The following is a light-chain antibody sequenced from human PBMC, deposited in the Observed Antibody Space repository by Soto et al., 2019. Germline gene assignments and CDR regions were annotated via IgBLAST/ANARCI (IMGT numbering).Light chain of an antibody. CDR2: RTS. V-gene: IGKV3-15*01. J-gene: IGKJ3*01. Sequence: EIVMTQSPATLSVSPGERATLSCRASQSISSNLAWYQQKPGQAPRLLMFRTSSRATGFPARFSGSGSGTEFTLTISSLQSEDYAVYYCQQYNNWPPGFGRGTKVDIX. CDR3: QQYNNWPPG. CDR1: QSISSN.